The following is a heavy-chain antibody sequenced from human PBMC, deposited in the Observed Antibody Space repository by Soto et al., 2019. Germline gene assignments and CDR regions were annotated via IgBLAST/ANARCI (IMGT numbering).Heavy chain of an antibody. CDR2: ISSSSSYI. J-gene: IGHJ4*02. D-gene: IGHD3-22*01. CDR1: GFTFSSYS. V-gene: IGHV3-21*01. Sequence: PGGSLRLSCAASGFTFSSYSMNWVRQAPGKGLEWVSSISSSSSYIYYADSVKGRFTISRDNAKNSLYLQMNSLRAEDTAVYYCAIEGGYYGGSGHRFEYWGQGTLVTVSS. CDR3: AIEGGYYGGSGHRFEY.